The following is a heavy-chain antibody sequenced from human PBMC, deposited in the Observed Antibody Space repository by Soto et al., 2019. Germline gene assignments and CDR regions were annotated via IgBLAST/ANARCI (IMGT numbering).Heavy chain of an antibody. Sequence: QVQLVESGGGVVQPGRSLRLSCAASGFTFSSYGMHWVRQAPGKGLEWVAVIWYDGSNKYYADSVKGRFTISRDNSKXXXXXXXXXXXXXXXXXXXXXXXXXXXXXXXXXXXXXXFDPWGQGTLVTVSS. CDR2: IWYDGSNK. CDR1: GFTFSSYG. J-gene: IGHJ5*02. CDR3: XXXXXXXXXXXXXXXXXXFDP. V-gene: IGHV3-33*01.